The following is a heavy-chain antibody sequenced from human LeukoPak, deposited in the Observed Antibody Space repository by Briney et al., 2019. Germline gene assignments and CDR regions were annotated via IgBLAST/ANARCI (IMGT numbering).Heavy chain of an antibody. CDR2: IIPIFGTA. D-gene: IGHD6-13*01. V-gene: IGHV1-69*13. CDR3: ARDELSIAAAGRGGY. CDR1: GGTFISYA. Sequence: GASVKVSCKASGGTFISYAISWVRQAPGQGLEWMGGIIPIFGTANYAQKFQGRVTITADESTSTAYMELSSLRSEDTAVYYCARDELSIAAAGRGGYWGQGTLVTVSS. J-gene: IGHJ4*02.